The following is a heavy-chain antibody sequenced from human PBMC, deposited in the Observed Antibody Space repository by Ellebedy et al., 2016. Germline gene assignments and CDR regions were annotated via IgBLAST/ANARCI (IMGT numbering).Heavy chain of an antibody. V-gene: IGHV4-61*01. Sequence: SETLSLTXTVSGVSVSRSSYYWSWVRQPPGKGLEWIGYVYYSGSTYYNPSLKSRVTISIDTSKNQFSLKLSSVTAADTAVYYCARDNYSNTRGYYYFPPYAFDYWGQGTLVTVSS. CDR3: ARDNYSNTRGYYYFPPYAFDY. CDR1: GVSVSRSSYY. CDR2: VYYSGST. J-gene: IGHJ4*02. D-gene: IGHD3-22*01.